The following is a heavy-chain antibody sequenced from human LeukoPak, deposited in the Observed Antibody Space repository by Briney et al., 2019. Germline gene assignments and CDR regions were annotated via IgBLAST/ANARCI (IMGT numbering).Heavy chain of an antibody. V-gene: IGHV4-39*07. D-gene: IGHD2-21*02. J-gene: IGHJ4*02. CDR3: ATRRWGVVTATRDVDDY. CDR1: GGSISSSGYY. CDR2: IYYSGST. Sequence: SETLSLTCTVSGGSISSSGYYWGWIRQPPGKGLEWIGSIYYSGSTYYNPSLKSRVTISVDTSKNQFSLKLSSVTAADTAVYYCATRRWGVVTATRDVDDYWGQGTLVTVSS.